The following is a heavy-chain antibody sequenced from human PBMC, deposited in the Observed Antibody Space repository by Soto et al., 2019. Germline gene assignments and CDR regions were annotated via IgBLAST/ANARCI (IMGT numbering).Heavy chain of an antibody. CDR3: AGDSTLASILFDF. Sequence: QVQLQESGPGLAKPSQTLSLTCTVSGDSISSGGYYWSWIRQHPGKGLEWIGSIYYSGSTYYDPALKRLLIVSVDTSKNQFSQKLRSVTAADTAVYYCAGDSTLASILFDFSGQGTLVTASS. D-gene: IGHD2-15*01. V-gene: IGHV4-31*01. J-gene: IGHJ4*02. CDR1: GDSISSGGYY. CDR2: IYYSGST.